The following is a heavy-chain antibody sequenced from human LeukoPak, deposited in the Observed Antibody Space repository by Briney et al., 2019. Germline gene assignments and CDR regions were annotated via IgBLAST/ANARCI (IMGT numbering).Heavy chain of an antibody. CDR2: INHSGST. D-gene: IGHD3-16*01. CDR3: ARVPGPLYRLGEFLN. J-gene: IGHJ4*02. Sequence: PSQTLSLTCTVSGGSISSGGYYWSWIRQPPGKGLEWIGEINHSGSTNYNPSLKSRVTISVDTSKNQFSLKLSSVTAADTAVYYCARVPGPLYRLGEFLNWGQGTLVTVSS. V-gene: IGHV4-30-2*01. CDR1: GGSISSGGYY.